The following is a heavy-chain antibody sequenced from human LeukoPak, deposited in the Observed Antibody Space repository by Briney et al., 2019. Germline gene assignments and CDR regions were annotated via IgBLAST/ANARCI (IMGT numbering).Heavy chain of an antibody. D-gene: IGHD6-13*01. CDR1: GGSFIGYY. CDR2: INHSGST. CDR3: ARGSSSWYPAHFQH. V-gene: IGHV4-34*01. Sequence: SETLSLTCAVYGGSFIGYYWSWIRQPPGKGLEWIGEINHSGSTNYNPSLKSRVTISVDTSKNQFSLKLSSVTAADTAVYYCARGSSSWYPAHFQHWGQATLVTVSS. J-gene: IGHJ1*01.